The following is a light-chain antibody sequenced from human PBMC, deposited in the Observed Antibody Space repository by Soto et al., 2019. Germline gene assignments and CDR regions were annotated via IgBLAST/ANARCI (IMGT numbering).Light chain of an antibody. CDR3: SSYTSSSTLYV. J-gene: IGLJ1*01. V-gene: IGLV2-14*01. CDR2: DVS. Sequence: QSVLTQPPSGSGSPGQSITISCTGTSSDVGGYNYVSWYQQHPGKAPKFMIYDVSNRPSGVSNRFSGSKSGNTASLTISGLQAEDEADYYCSSYTSSSTLYVFGTGTKVTVL. CDR1: SSDVGGYNY.